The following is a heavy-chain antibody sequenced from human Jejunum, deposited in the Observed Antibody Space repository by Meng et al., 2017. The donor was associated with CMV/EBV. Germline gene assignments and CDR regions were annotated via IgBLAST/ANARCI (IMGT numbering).Heavy chain of an antibody. Sequence: CTCSSLGLSWVRQAPGEGPECVSSISGGSGGIYCGDAVKGRFTVSRDDSMYTLYLQVSSLRVEDTGVDYGAKDRVWWIPVPNTCLDAWGQGTLVTVSS. CDR3: AKDRVWWIPVPNTCLDA. V-gene: IGHV3-23*01. D-gene: IGHD2-8*02. J-gene: IGHJ5*02. CDR1: CTCSSLG. CDR2: ISGGSGGI.